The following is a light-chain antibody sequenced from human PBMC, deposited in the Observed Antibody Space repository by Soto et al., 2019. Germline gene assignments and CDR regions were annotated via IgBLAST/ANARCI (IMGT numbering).Light chain of an antibody. Sequence: QTVVTQSPSSSACLGASVKLTCTLSSGHSSYAIAWHQQRPEKGPRYLMMLNSDGSHNKGDGIPDRFSGSSSGAERYLTISSLQSEDEADYYYQTWGTGIPYVFGTGTKVTVL. CDR1: SGHSSYA. CDR3: QTWGTGIPYV. V-gene: IGLV4-69*01. CDR2: LNSDGSH. J-gene: IGLJ1*01.